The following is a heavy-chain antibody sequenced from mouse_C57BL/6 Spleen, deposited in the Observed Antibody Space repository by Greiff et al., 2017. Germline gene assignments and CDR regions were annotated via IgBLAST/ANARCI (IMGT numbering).Heavy chain of an antibody. Sequence: QVQLQQPGAELVKPGASVKLSCKASGYTFTSYWMHWVKQRPGQGLEWIGMIHPNSGSTNYNEKFKSKATLTVGKSSSTAYMQLSSLTSEDSAVYYCARMNWDWYFDVWGTGTTVTVSS. V-gene: IGHV1-64*01. J-gene: IGHJ1*03. CDR1: GYTFTSYW. D-gene: IGHD4-1*01. CDR2: IHPNSGST. CDR3: ARMNWDWYFDV.